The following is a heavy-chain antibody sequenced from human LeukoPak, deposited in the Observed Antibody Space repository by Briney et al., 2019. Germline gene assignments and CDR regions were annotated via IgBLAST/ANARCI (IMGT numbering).Heavy chain of an antibody. D-gene: IGHD1-26*01. V-gene: IGHV1-69*05. CDR1: GGTFSSYA. Sequence: ASVKVSCKASGGTFSSYAISWVRQAPGQGLEWMGGIIPIFGTANYAQKFQGRVTITTDESTSTAYMELSSLRSEDTAVYYCARTKDVGSYYYYYMDVWGKGTSVTVSS. CDR2: IIPIFGTA. CDR3: ARTKDVGSYYYYYMDV. J-gene: IGHJ6*03.